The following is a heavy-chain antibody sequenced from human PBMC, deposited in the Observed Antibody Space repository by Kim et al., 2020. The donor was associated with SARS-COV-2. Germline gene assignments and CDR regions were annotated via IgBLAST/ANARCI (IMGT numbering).Heavy chain of an antibody. D-gene: IGHD2-15*01. Sequence: SETLSLTCAVSGGSISGSNWWSWVRQPPGKGLEWIGEISHSGRTNYNPSLKSRVTISVDKSKNQFSLKLRSVTAADTAVYYCATKVIDGYCVGGSCWGWFGPWGQGTLVTVSS. CDR1: GGSISGSNW. CDR2: ISHSGRT. V-gene: IGHV4-4*02. J-gene: IGHJ5*02. CDR3: ATKVIDGYCVGGSCWGWFGP.